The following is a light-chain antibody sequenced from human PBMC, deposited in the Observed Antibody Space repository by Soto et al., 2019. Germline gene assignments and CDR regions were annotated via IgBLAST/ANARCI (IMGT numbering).Light chain of an antibody. V-gene: IGKV3-20*01. CDR2: GAS. J-gene: IGKJ1*01. CDR3: QQYNSSPRT. CDR1: QSVSNNY. Sequence: EIVLNMSPGTLSLSPRERATLSCRASQSVSNNYLAWYQQKPGQAPRLLIYGASSRATGIPDRFSGGGPGTDFTLTISSLQPEDFAVYYCQQYNSSPRTFGQGTKVDIK.